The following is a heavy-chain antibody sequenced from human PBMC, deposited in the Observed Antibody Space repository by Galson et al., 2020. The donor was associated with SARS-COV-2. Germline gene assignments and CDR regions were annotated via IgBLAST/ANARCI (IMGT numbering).Heavy chain of an antibody. CDR1: GFTFSSYA. CDR2: ISYDGSNK. V-gene: IGHV3-30*04. J-gene: IGHJ2*01. D-gene: IGHD6-19*01. CDR3: ARDLSSGWSNWYFDL. Sequence: GGSLRLSCAASGFTFSSYAMHWVRQAPGKGLEWVAVISYDGSNKYYADSVKGRFTISRDNSKNTLYLQMNSLRAEDTAVYYCARDLSSGWSNWYFDLWGRGTLVTVSS.